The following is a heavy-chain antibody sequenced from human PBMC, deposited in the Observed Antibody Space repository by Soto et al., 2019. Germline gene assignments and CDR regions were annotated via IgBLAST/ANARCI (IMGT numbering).Heavy chain of an antibody. Sequence: GGSLRLSCAASGFTFSSYAMHWVRQAPGKGLEWVAVISYDGSNKYYADSVKGRFTISRDNSKNTLYLQMSSLRAEDTAVYYCARDRLGYSCYSVPKLRLDHYYGMDVWGQGTTVTVSS. CDR3: ARDRLGYSCYSVPKLRLDHYYGMDV. CDR1: GFTFSSYA. CDR2: ISYDGSNK. J-gene: IGHJ6*02. V-gene: IGHV3-30-3*01. D-gene: IGHD5-12*01.